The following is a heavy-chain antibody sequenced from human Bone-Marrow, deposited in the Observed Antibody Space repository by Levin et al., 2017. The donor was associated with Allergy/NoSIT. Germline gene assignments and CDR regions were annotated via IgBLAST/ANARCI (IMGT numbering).Heavy chain of an antibody. Sequence: RGESLKISCKASGYSFFNHWIGWVRQMPGKGLEWMGFVFPDDSDTRYSPSFQGQVTISADTSINTAYLRWSSLKASDTAMYFCVTTVTTLGLDYWGQGTLVSVSS. J-gene: IGHJ4*02. CDR2: VFPDDSDT. CDR3: VTTVTTLGLDY. CDR1: GYSFFNHW. V-gene: IGHV5-51*01. D-gene: IGHD4-17*01.